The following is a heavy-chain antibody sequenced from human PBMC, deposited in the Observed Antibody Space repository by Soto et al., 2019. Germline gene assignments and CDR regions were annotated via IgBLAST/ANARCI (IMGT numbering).Heavy chain of an antibody. CDR2: IWHDGNNK. CDR1: GFTFSNYG. V-gene: IGHV3-33*01. D-gene: IGHD1-26*01. Sequence: GGSLRLSCAASGFTFSNYGMHWVRQAPGKGLEWVAIIWHDGNNKYYADSVRGRFIISRDNSKNRLYPQMNSLRAEDTAVYYCASDLVGASDSYGSDVWGQGTPVTVSS. CDR3: ASDLVGASDSYGSDV. J-gene: IGHJ6*02.